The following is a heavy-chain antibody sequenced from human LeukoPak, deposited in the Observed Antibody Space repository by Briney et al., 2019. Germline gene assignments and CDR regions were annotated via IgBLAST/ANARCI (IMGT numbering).Heavy chain of an antibody. CDR3: AKGSYGSGSYVDY. Sequence: GGSLRLSCAASEFSVGSNYMTWVRQAPGKGLERVSLIYSGGSTYYADSVKGRFTISRDNSKNSLYLQMNSLRAEDTALYYCAKGSYGSGSYVDYWGQGTLITVSS. D-gene: IGHD3-10*01. J-gene: IGHJ4*02. CDR2: IYSGGST. CDR1: EFSVGSNY. V-gene: IGHV3-53*05.